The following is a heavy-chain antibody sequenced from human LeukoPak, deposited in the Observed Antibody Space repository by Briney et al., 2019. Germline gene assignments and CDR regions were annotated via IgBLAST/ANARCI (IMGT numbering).Heavy chain of an antibody. CDR2: IFYSGTT. CDR3: ARDYRPGLRRSLGY. J-gene: IGHJ4*02. D-gene: IGHD4-23*01. V-gene: IGHV4-59*01. Sequence: KSSETLSLTCTVSGGSISSYYWSWIRQPPGKGLEWIGFIFYSGTTNYNPSLKSRVTISVDTSKNQFSLKLSSVTAADTAVYYCARDYRPGLRRSLGYWGQGTLVTVSS. CDR1: GGSISSYY.